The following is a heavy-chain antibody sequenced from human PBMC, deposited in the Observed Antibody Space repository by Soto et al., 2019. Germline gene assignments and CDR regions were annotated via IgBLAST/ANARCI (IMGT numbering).Heavy chain of an antibody. CDR1: GGTFSSYA. CDR3: ARGTAMVKYYFDY. CDR2: IIPIFGTA. Sequence: SVKVSCKASGGTFSSYAISWVRQAPGQGLEWMGGIIPIFGTANYAQKFRGRVTITADESTSTAYMELSSLRSEDTAVYYCARGTAMVKYYFDYWGQGTLVTVSS. D-gene: IGHD5-18*01. J-gene: IGHJ4*02. V-gene: IGHV1-69*13.